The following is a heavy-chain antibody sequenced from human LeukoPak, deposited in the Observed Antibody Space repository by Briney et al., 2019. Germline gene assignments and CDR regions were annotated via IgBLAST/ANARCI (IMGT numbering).Heavy chain of an antibody. CDR2: ISSNGGST. Sequence: GGSLRLSCAASGFTFSSYAMHWVRQAPGKGLEYVSAISSNGGSTYYANSVKGRFTISRDNSKNTLYLQMGSLRAEHMAVYYCARSPGEVVNPEYAFDIWGQGTMVTVSS. V-gene: IGHV3-64*01. D-gene: IGHD3-10*01. CDR3: ARSPGEVVNPEYAFDI. CDR1: GFTFSSYA. J-gene: IGHJ3*02.